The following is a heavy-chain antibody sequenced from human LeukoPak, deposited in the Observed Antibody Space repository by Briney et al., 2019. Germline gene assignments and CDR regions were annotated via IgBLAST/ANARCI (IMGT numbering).Heavy chain of an antibody. CDR1: AGAFSSYA. J-gene: IGHJ4*02. D-gene: IGHD3-10*01. CDR2: IIPIFGTA. CDR3: ASPRITMVRGVIITHAFDY. V-gene: IGHV1-69*01. Sequence: SSAQVACKASAGAFSSYAISCVRQAPGQGLEWMGGIIPIFGTANYTQKFQGRVTITADESTSTAYMELSSLRSEDTAVYYCASPRITMVRGVIITHAFDYWGQGTLVTVSS.